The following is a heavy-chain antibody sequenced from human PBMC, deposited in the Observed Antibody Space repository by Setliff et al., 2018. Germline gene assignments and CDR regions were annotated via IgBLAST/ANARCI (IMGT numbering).Heavy chain of an antibody. CDR1: GGSFSGNY. D-gene: IGHD3-22*01. CDR2: INHSGST. J-gene: IGHJ3*02. V-gene: IGHV4-34*01. CDR3: ARDYYDSRGSYAFDI. Sequence: PSETLSLTCAVYGGSFSGNYWSWIRQPPGKGLEWIGEINHSGSTNHNPSLKSRDTISVDTSKNQFSLNLSSVTAADTAMYYCARDYYDSRGSYAFDIWGQGTVVT.